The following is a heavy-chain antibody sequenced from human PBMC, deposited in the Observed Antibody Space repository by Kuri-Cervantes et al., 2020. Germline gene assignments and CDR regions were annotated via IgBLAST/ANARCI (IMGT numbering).Heavy chain of an antibody. CDR1: GFAFDDYT. CDR2: INYHGSQK. J-gene: IGHJ4*02. D-gene: IGHD1-1*01. Sequence: LSLTCAASGFAFDDYTMHWVRQAPGKGLEWVANINYHGSQKYYVDSVKGRFTISRDNAKNSLYLQMNSLRAEDTAVYYCATWTFPPPTPHDYWGQGTLVTVSS. V-gene: IGHV3-7*01. CDR3: ATWTFPPPTPHDY.